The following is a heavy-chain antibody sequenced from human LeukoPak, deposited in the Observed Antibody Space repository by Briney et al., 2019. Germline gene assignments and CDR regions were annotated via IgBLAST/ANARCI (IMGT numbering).Heavy chain of an antibody. CDR3: ARSYSRSYYYDSSGYYPSFDY. D-gene: IGHD3-22*01. J-gene: IGHJ4*02. CDR1: GGTFSSYA. Sequence: SVKVSCKASGGTFSSYAISWVRQAPGQGLEWMGGIIPIFGTANYAQKFQGRVTITADGSTSTAYMELSSLRSEDTAVYCCARSYSRSYYYDSSGYYPSFDYWGQGTLVTVSS. CDR2: IIPIFGTA. V-gene: IGHV1-69*13.